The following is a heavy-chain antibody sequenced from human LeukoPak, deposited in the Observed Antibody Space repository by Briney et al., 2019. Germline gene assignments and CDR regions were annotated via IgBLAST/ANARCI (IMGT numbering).Heavy chain of an antibody. D-gene: IGHD3-3*01. V-gene: IGHV1-8*01. CDR1: GYTFTSYD. CDR2: MNPNSGNT. CDR3: ARKIFGVVRYYYYYGMDV. J-gene: IGHJ6*02. Sequence: ASVKVSCKASGYTFTSYDINWVRQATGQGLEWMGWMNPNSGNTVYAQKFQGRVTITRNTSISTAYMELSSLRSEDTAVYYCARKIFGVVRYYYYYGMDVWGQGTTVTVSS.